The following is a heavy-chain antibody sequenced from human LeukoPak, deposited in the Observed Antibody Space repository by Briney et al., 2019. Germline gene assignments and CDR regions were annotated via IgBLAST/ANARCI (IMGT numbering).Heavy chain of an antibody. J-gene: IGHJ6*02. CDR1: GYTFTRYG. D-gene: IGHD5-18*01. CDR2: ISGYNGNT. CDR3: ARAYSYGSDYYYGMDV. Sequence: ASVKVSCKASGYTFTRYGISWVRQAPGQGLEWMGWISGYNGNTKYAHKVQDRVTMTTDTSTGTAYMELRSLRSDDTAVYYCARAYSYGSDYYYGMDVWGQGTTVTVSS. V-gene: IGHV1-18*01.